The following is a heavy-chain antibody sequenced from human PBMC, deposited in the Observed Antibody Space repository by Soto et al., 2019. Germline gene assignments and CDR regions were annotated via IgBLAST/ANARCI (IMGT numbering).Heavy chain of an antibody. CDR1: GFTFSSYA. Sequence: EVQLLESGGGLVQPGGSLRLSCAASGFTFSSYAMSWVRQAPGKGLEWVTAFSGSGGSTYYADSVKGRFTISRDNSKNTQHMQMNSLRAEATTVYYCARLLIRIVGAAPFDYWGQGTLVTVSS. D-gene: IGHD1-26*01. CDR3: ARLLIRIVGAAPFDY. CDR2: FSGSGGST. V-gene: IGHV3-23*01. J-gene: IGHJ4*02.